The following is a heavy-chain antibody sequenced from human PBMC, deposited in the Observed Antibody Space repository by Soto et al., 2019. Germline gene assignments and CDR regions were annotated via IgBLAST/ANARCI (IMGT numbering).Heavy chain of an antibody. CDR1: GYSISSGYY. Sequence: SETLSLTCGVSGYSISSGYYWGCVRQPPGKGLEWIGHIYRGGITYYNPSLKSRATISADTSKNQFSLKLSSVTAADTAIYYCARDLGLAVIENVIKYNGMDVWGQWTTVTVSS. D-gene: IGHD3-10*01. J-gene: IGHJ6*02. CDR3: ARDLGLAVIENVIKYNGMDV. V-gene: IGHV4-38-2*02. CDR2: IYRGGIT.